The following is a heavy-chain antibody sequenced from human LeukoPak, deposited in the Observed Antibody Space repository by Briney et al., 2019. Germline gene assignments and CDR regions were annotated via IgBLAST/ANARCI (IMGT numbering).Heavy chain of an antibody. V-gene: IGHV1-69*05. D-gene: IGHD2-2*01. CDR1: GGTFSSYA. CDR3: ARLPVCSSTSCATPVEYFQH. CDR2: IIPIFGTA. Sequence: GASVKVSCKASGGTFSSYAISWVRQAPGQGLEWMGGIIPIFGTANYAQKFQGRVTITTDESTSTAYMGLSSLRSEDTAVYYCARLPVCSSTSCATPVEYFQHWGQGTLVTVSS. J-gene: IGHJ1*01.